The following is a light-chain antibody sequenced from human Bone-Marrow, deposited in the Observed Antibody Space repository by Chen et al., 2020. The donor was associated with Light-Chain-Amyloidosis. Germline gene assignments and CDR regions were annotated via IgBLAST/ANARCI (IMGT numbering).Light chain of an antibody. CDR3: QSADSSGTYEVI. Sequence: SYELTQPPSVSVPPGQSARLTCSGDDLPTKYAYWYQQKPGQAPVLVIHRDTERPSGISERFSGSSSGTTATLTIRGVQAEDEADYHCQSADSSGTYEVIFGGGTKLTVL. J-gene: IGLJ2*01. CDR1: DLPTKY. CDR2: RDT. V-gene: IGLV3-25*03.